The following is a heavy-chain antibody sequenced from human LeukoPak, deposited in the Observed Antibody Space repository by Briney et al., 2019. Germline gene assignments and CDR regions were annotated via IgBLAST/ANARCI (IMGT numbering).Heavy chain of an antibody. CDR3: ARGSLYSSGWGFDY. J-gene: IGHJ4*02. V-gene: IGHV1-8*02. D-gene: IGHD6-19*01. CDR2: MNPNSGNT. Sequence: ASVKVSCKASGYTFTSYGISWVRQAPGQGLEWMGWMNPNSGNTGYAQKFQGRVTMTRNTSISTAYMELSSLRSEDTAVYYCARGSLYSSGWGFDYWGQGTLVTVSS. CDR1: GYTFTSYG.